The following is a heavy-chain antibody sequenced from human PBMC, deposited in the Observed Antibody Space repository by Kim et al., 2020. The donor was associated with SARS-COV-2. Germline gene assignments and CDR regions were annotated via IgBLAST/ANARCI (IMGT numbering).Heavy chain of an antibody. CDR3: ARGGGMVRGVIDE. J-gene: IGHJ4*02. Sequence: AQKLQGRVTMSKDTSISTAYVELSRLRSDDTAVYYCARGGGMVRGVIDEWGQGTLVTVSS. V-gene: IGHV1-2*02. D-gene: IGHD3-10*01.